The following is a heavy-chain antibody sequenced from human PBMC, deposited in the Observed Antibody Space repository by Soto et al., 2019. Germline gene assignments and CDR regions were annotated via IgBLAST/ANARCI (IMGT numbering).Heavy chain of an antibody. D-gene: IGHD6-6*01. CDR3: ARRYYGIAARHYYGMDV. J-gene: IGHJ6*02. CDR2: IDPSDSYT. CDR1: GYSFTSYW. V-gene: IGHV5-10-1*01. Sequence: GESLKISCKGSGYSFTSYWISWVRQMPGKGLEWMGRIDPSDSYTNYSPSFQGHVTISADKSISTAYLQWSSLKASDTAMYYCARRYYGIAARHYYGMDVWGQGTTVTVSS.